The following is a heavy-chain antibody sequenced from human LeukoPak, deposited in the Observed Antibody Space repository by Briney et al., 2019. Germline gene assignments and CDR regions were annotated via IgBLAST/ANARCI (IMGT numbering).Heavy chain of an antibody. CDR1: GGTFSSYA. CDR3: AWGIAAAAFFGYGMDV. V-gene: IGHV1-69*13. Sequence: GASVKVSCKASGGTFSSYAISWVRQAPGQGLEWMGGIIPIFGTANYAQKFQGRVTITADESTSTAYMELSSLRSEDTAVYYCAWGIAAAAFFGYGMDVWGQGTTVTVSS. D-gene: IGHD6-13*01. J-gene: IGHJ6*02. CDR2: IIPIFGTA.